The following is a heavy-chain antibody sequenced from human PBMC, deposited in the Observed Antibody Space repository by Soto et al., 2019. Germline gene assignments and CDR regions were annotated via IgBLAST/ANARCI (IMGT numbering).Heavy chain of an antibody. J-gene: IGHJ4*02. Sequence: GGSLRLSCAAAGLTFSDKWLHWVRQAPGRGLEWVSRISSDGSITTYADSVKGRFTISRDNAKSTLYLQMNGLRAEDTAVYYCGSPYSASWYCHDYWGQGT. V-gene: IGHV3-74*03. D-gene: IGHD6-13*01. CDR3: GSPYSASWYCHDY. CDR1: GLTFSDKW. CDR2: ISSDGSIT.